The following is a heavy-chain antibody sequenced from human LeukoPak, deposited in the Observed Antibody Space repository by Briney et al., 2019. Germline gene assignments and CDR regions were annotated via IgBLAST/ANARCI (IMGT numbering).Heavy chain of an antibody. CDR2: ISGSGGST. CDR1: GGSISSSSYY. CDR3: AKSVPQGGHDFGDAFEI. V-gene: IGHV3-23*01. J-gene: IGHJ3*02. D-gene: IGHD4/OR15-4a*01. Sequence: PSETLSLTCTVSGGSISSSSYYWGWIRQAPGKGLEWVSTISGSGGSTYYADSVKGRFTISRDNSKSTLYLQMNSLRADDTAVYFCAKSVPQGGHDFGDAFEIWGQGTMVTVSS.